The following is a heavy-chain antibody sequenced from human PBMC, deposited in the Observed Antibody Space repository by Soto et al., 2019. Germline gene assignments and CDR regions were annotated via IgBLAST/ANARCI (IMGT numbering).Heavy chain of an antibody. J-gene: IGHJ4*02. V-gene: IGHV1-69*02. CDR3: ASVIRGDFWSDYYFDY. CDR1: GGTFSSYT. Sequence: SVKVSCKASGGTFSSYTISWVRQAPGQGLEWMGRIIPILGIANYAQKFQGRVTITADKSTSTAYMELSSLRSEDTAVYYRASVIRGDFWSDYYFDYWGQRTLVTVSS. CDR2: IIPILGIA. D-gene: IGHD3-3*01.